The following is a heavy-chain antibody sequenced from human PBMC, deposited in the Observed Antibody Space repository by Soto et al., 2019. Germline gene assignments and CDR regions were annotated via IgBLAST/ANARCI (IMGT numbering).Heavy chain of an antibody. J-gene: IGHJ4*02. CDR3: VRGLGNSDH. Sequence: EVQLVESGGGLVQPGGSLRLSCVASGFTFSSYWMHWVRQVPGKDPVWVSFIDSYGSSTKYADSVRGRFTISRDNAKNTLYLLMNSLRVEDTAVYYCVRGLGNSDHWGQGTLVTVSS. CDR1: GFTFSSYW. CDR2: IDSYGSST. V-gene: IGHV3-74*03.